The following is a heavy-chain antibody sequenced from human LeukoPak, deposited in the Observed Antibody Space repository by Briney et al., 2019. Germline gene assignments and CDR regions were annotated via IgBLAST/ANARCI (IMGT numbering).Heavy chain of an antibody. D-gene: IGHD3-22*01. Sequence: GESLKISCKGSGYSFTNYWIGWVRQMPGKGLGWMGIIYPGDSDTTYSPSFQGQVTISADKSISTAYLQWSSLKASDTAMYYCARLYYYDSSGSFDYWGQGTLVTVSS. CDR3: ARLYYYDSSGSFDY. CDR1: GYSFTNYW. V-gene: IGHV5-51*01. CDR2: IYPGDSDT. J-gene: IGHJ4*02.